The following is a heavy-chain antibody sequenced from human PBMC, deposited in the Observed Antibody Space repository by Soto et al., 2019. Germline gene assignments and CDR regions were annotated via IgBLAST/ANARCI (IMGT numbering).Heavy chain of an antibody. Sequence: PGGSLRLSCAASGFTFSTYGMHWVRQAPGKGLEWVAIISYDGSNTYYADSVKGRFTISRDNSKNTLYLQMNSLRAEDTSVYYCAKEGGLSGSYYISSSYYFDYWGQGTQVTVSS. V-gene: IGHV3-30*18. D-gene: IGHD1-26*01. J-gene: IGHJ4*02. CDR2: ISYDGSNT. CDR1: GFTFSTYG. CDR3: AKEGGLSGSYYISSSYYFDY.